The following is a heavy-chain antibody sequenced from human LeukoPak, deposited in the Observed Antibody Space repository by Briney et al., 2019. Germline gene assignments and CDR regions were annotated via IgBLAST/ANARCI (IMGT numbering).Heavy chain of an antibody. CDR3: ARDRGYYYDSSGLFDY. D-gene: IGHD3-22*01. J-gene: IGHJ4*02. Sequence: GASVKVSCKASGGTFSSYAISWVRQAPGQGLEWMGGIIPIFGTANYAQKFQGRVTITADESTSTAYMELSSLRSEDTAVYYCARDRGYYYDSSGLFDYWGQGTLVTVSS. CDR2: IIPIFGTA. CDR1: GGTFSSYA. V-gene: IGHV1-69*13.